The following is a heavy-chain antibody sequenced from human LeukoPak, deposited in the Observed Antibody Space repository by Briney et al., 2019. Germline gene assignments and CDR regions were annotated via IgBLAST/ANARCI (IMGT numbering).Heavy chain of an antibody. D-gene: IGHD3-10*01. CDR2: ISYDGSNK. Sequence: GRSLRLSCAASGFTFSSYAMHWVRQAPGKGLEWVAVISYDGSNKYYADSVKGRFTISRDNSKNTLYLQMNSLRAGDTAVYYCARDPGSGSPFDYWGQGTLVTVSS. J-gene: IGHJ4*02. V-gene: IGHV3-30-3*01. CDR1: GFTFSSYA. CDR3: ARDPGSGSPFDY.